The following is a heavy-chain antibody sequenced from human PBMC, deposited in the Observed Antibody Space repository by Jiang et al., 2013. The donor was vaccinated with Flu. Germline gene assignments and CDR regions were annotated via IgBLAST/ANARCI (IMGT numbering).Heavy chain of an antibody. CDR2: VHYSGST. CDR3: ARARAPEIAAYYFDY. J-gene: IGHJ4*02. V-gene: IGHV4-59*01. D-gene: IGHD6-25*01. CDR1: GGSISAYY. Sequence: GPGLVKPSETLSLTCTVSGGSISAYYWNWIRQAPGKGLEWIGYVHYSGSTDYNSSLKSRVTISVDTSKTRFSLKLTSVTGADTAVYYCARARAPEIAAYYFDYWGRGALVTVSS.